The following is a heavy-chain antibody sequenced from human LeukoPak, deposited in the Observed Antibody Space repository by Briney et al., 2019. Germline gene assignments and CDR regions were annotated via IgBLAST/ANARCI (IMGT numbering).Heavy chain of an antibody. CDR2: INPNSGST. Sequence: ASVKVSCKASGYTFTGYYMHWVRQAPGQGLEWMGRINPNSGSTNYAQKFQGRVTMTRDTSISTAYMELSRLRSDGTAVYYCARATATIPSAFDYWGQGTLVTVSS. CDR1: GYTFTGYY. V-gene: IGHV1-2*06. D-gene: IGHD2-2*02. CDR3: ARATATIPSAFDY. J-gene: IGHJ4*02.